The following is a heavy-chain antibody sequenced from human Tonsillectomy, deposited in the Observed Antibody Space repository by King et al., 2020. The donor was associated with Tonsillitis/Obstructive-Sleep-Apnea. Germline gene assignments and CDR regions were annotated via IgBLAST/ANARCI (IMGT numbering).Heavy chain of an antibody. CDR3: AGDFGWYNDNAPIDY. V-gene: IGHV3-21*01. Sequence: VQLVESGGGLVKPGGSLRLSCAASGFTFSSYSMNWVRQAPGKGLEWVSSISSSGYYIYYADSVKGRFTISRDSAKNSLYLQMNSLRAEDTDVYYCAGDFGWYNDNAPIDYWGQGTRVTVSS. CDR2: ISSSGYYI. CDR1: GFTFSSYS. D-gene: IGHD1-14*01. J-gene: IGHJ4*02.